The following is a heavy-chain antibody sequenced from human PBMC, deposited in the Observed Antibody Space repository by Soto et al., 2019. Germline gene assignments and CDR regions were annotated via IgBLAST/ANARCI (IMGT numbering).Heavy chain of an antibody. D-gene: IGHD6-19*01. Sequence: TSETLSLTCSLSGGAIGGYYCSWIRQPQGKALEWIGYVSYSGSTDDHPSLKTRVSISRDTSKNQCSLKMIAVTAADTAVYYCARHGSDSGWFFFGPWGQGTLVTVSS. CDR1: GGAIGGYY. V-gene: IGHV4-59*08. J-gene: IGHJ5*02. CDR3: ARHGSDSGWFFFGP. CDR2: VSYSGST.